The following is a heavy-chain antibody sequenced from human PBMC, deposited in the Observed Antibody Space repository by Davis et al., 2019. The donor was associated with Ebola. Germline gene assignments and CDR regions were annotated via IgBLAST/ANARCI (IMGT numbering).Heavy chain of an antibody. Sequence: GESLKISCTASGFAFTNAWITWVRQAPGKGLEWVAVISYDGSNKYYADSVKGRFTISRDNSKNTLYLQMNSLRAEDTAVYYCARDLPFAIAVAAIRYAFDIWGQGTMVTVSS. CDR2: ISYDGSNK. V-gene: IGHV3-30-3*01. CDR1: GFAFTNAW. J-gene: IGHJ3*02. CDR3: ARDLPFAIAVAAIRYAFDI. D-gene: IGHD6-19*01.